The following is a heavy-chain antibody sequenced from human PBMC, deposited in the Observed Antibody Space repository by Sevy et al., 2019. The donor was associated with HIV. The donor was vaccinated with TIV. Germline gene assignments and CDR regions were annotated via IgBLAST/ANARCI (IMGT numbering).Heavy chain of an antibody. CDR1: GLTFNKYS. V-gene: IGHV3-23*01. Sequence: GGSLRLSCEASGLTFNKYSMSWVRQAPGKGLEWVSTVSSSGNDTYYPDSVKGRFTISRDNSKNTVYLQMNRQTLDDTAAYYCAKGGGPQSSFDSWGQGVQVTVSS. CDR2: VSSSGNDT. J-gene: IGHJ4*02. CDR3: AKGGGPQSSFDS.